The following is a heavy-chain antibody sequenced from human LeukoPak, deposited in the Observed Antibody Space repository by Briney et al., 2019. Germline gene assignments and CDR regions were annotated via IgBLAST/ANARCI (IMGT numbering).Heavy chain of an antibody. J-gene: IGHJ5*02. CDR1: GYTFTSYA. CDR2: INTNTGNP. D-gene: IGHD2-2*01. V-gene: IGHV7-4-1*02. CDR3: AREATYYAANWFDP. Sequence: ASVKVSCKASGYTFTSYAMNWVRQAPGQGLEWMGWINTNTGNPTYAQGFTGRFVFSLDTSVSTAYLQISSLKAEDTAVYYCAREATYYAANWFDPWGQGTLVTVSS.